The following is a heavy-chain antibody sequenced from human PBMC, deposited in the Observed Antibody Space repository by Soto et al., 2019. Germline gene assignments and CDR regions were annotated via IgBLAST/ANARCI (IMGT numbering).Heavy chain of an antibody. D-gene: IGHD1-26*01. CDR3: AKDGTPDSRWDIDY. CDR2: IIGAGAP. J-gene: IGHJ4*02. CDR1: GFTFSIYA. Sequence: EVQLLESGGGLVQPGGSLRLSCAASGFTFSIYAMNWVRQAPGKGLEWVAGIIGAGAPYYADPVKGRFTISRDNSNNILYLQMNNLRDEDTALYFCAKDGTPDSRWDIDYWGQGTLVTVSS. V-gene: IGHV3-23*01.